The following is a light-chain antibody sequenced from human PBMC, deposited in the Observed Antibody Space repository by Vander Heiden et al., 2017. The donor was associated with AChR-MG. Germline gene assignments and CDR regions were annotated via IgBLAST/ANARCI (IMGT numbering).Light chain of an antibody. CDR1: QSVSTY. V-gene: IGKV3-11*01. CDR3: QQRSNWPLIT. Sequence: EIVLTQSPATLSLSPGDGATLSCRASQSVSTYLAWYQQKPGQAPRLLIYDASTRAAGVPGRFSGSGSGTDFTLTISSLQPEDFAAYYCQQRSNWPLITFGQGTRL. J-gene: IGKJ5*01. CDR2: DAS.